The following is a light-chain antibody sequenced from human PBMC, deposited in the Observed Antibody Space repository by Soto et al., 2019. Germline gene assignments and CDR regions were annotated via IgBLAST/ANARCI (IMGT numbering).Light chain of an antibody. CDR3: CSYAGSSTWV. Sequence: QSALTQPASLSGSPGQSITISCTGTSSDVGSYNFVSWYQQHPGKAPKLMIYEGSKRPSGVSNRFSGSKSGNTASLTISGLQAEDEADYYCCSYAGSSTWVFGTGTKLTVL. V-gene: IGLV2-23*01. CDR2: EGS. J-gene: IGLJ1*01. CDR1: SSDVGSYNF.